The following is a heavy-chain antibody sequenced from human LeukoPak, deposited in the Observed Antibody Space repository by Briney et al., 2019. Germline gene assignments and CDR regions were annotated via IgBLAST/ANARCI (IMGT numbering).Heavy chain of an antibody. CDR1: GYTLTGYY. V-gene: IGHV1-2*02. CDR3: ARALEGDFWSGYKNWFDP. D-gene: IGHD3-3*01. J-gene: IGHJ5*02. Sequence: ASVKVSCKASGYTLTGYYMHWVRQAPGQGLEWMGWINPNSGGTNYAQKFQGRVTMTRDTSISTAYMELSRLRSDDTAVYYCARALEGDFWSGYKNWFDPWGQGTLVTVSS. CDR2: INPNSGGT.